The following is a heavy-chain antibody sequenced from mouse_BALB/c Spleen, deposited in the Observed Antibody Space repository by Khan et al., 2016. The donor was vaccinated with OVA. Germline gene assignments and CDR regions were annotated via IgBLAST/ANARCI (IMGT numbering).Heavy chain of an antibody. Sequence: VQLKQSGAELVKPGASVKLSCSASGFNIQDTYIHWVIQRPEQGLVWNGRIDPPNDDSKYGPKFHDKATLTADTASNTAYSQLSSLTSEDTPVYYCSTRYGNPFAYWGQGTLVSVSA. J-gene: IGHJ3*01. V-gene: IGHV14-3*02. D-gene: IGHD2-1*01. CDR2: IDPPNDDS. CDR1: GFNIQDTY. CDR3: STRYGNPFAY.